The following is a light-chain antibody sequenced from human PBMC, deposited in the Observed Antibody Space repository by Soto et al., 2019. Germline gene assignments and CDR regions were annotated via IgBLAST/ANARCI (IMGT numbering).Light chain of an antibody. CDR1: QSISRY. J-gene: IGKJ2*01. CDR2: AAS. V-gene: IGKV1-39*01. CDR3: QQSYTAPYT. Sequence: DIQMTQSPWSLSASVGDRVTIACRASQSISRYLNWYKQKPGEAPKLLMDAASRLQSGVPSRFSGSASGTEFTLTISSLQPEDFATYYCQQSYTAPYTFGQGTKLEIK.